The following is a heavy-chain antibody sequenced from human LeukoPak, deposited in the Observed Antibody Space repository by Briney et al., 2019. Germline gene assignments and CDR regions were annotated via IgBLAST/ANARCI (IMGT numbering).Heavy chain of an antibody. D-gene: IGHD5-18*01. CDR3: ARDHTAMVPI. Sequence: PSETLSLTCTVSGGSISSSSYYWGWIRQPPGKGLEWIGRIYTSGSTNYNPSLKSRVTISVDTSKNQFSLKLSSVTAADTAVYYCARDHTAMVPIWGQGTLVTVSS. V-gene: IGHV4-61*02. CDR1: GGSISSSSYY. J-gene: IGHJ4*02. CDR2: IYTSGST.